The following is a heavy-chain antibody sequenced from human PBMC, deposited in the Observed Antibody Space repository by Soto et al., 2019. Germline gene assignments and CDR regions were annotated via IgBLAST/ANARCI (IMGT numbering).Heavy chain of an antibody. J-gene: IGHJ4*02. CDR1: GFTFSSYA. CDR3: AKRRGAGGHFDY. CDR2: VSIGGST. D-gene: IGHD2-15*01. V-gene: IGHV3-23*01. Sequence: GSLRLSCAASGFTFSSYAMGWVRQGPGKGLEWVAVVSIGGSTHYADSVRGRFTISRDNSRNTLPLQMNSLTAEDTAVYFCAKRRGAGGHFDYWGQGALVTVLL.